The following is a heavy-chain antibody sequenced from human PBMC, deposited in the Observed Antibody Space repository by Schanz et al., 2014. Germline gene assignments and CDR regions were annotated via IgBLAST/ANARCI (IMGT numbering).Heavy chain of an antibody. CDR3: ARDHPHRGVTGYYNDV. J-gene: IGHJ6*02. D-gene: IGHD3-9*01. V-gene: IGHV3-33*01. Sequence: QVQLVESGGGVVQPGRSLRLSCAASGFTFSAYGMHWVRQAPGKGLEWVAVIWYDGNNKYYADSVKGRFTISRDNSKNTLYLQMNSLRAEDTALYYCARDHPHRGVTGYYNDVWGQGTSVTVSS. CDR1: GFTFSAYG. CDR2: IWYDGNNK.